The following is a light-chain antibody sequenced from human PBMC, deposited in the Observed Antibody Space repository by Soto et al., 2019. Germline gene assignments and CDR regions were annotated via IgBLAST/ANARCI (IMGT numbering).Light chain of an antibody. CDR3: HQYSNTFRT. J-gene: IGKJ1*01. V-gene: IGKV3-11*01. CDR1: QSVSIS. Sequence: EILLAQSPATLSLSPGERSTLXXRASQSVSISLAWYQQKPGQAPRXIIYDTSTRATGVPARFSGSGSGTEFTLTISNLQAEDSAVYHCHQYSNTFRTFGQGTKVDIK. CDR2: DTS.